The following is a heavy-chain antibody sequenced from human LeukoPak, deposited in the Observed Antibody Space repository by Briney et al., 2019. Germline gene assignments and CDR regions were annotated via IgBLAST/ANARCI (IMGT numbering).Heavy chain of an antibody. J-gene: IGHJ4*02. Sequence: KPGGSLRLSCAASGFTFSDYYMSWIRQAPGKGPEWVSYISSSSIYTNYADSVKGRFTISRDNAKNSLYLQMNSLRAEDTALYYCARVVDGYSGYDPIGYWGQGTLVTVPS. CDR1: GFTFSDYY. CDR2: ISSSSIYT. V-gene: IGHV3-11*05. CDR3: ARVVDGYSGYDPIGY. D-gene: IGHD5-12*01.